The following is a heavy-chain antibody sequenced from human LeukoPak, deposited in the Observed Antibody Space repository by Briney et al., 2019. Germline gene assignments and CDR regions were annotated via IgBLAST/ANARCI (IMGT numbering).Heavy chain of an antibody. D-gene: IGHD2-2*01. Sequence: GGSLRLSCAASGFTFSDYYMSWIRQAPGKGLEWVSYISSSGSTIYYADSVKGRFTISRDNAKNSLYLQMNSLRAEDTAVYYCARWGDIVVVPAAMAYFDYWGQGTLVTVSS. CDR2: ISSSGSTI. CDR1: GFTFSDYY. J-gene: IGHJ4*02. V-gene: IGHV3-11*04. CDR3: ARWGDIVVVPAAMAYFDY.